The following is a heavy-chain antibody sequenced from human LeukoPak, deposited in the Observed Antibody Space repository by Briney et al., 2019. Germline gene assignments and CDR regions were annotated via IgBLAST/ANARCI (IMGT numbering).Heavy chain of an antibody. CDR3: ARDKRVANGMDV. CDR1: GYTFTGHY. V-gene: IGHV1-2*02. CDR2: INPNSGGT. Sequence: ASVKVSCKASGYTFTGHYMHWVRQAPGQGLEWMGWINPNSGGTNYAQKFQGRVTMTRDTSISTAYMELSRLRSDDTAVYYCARDKRVANGMDVWGQGTTVTVSS. J-gene: IGHJ6*02.